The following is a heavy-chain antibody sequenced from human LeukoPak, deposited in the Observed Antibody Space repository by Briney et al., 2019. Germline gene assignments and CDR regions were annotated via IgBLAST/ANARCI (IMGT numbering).Heavy chain of an antibody. CDR3: ARVGVPAARGTDYYYGMDV. CDR2: IWYDGSNK. J-gene: IGHJ6*04. CDR1: GFTFSSYG. Sequence: GGSLRLSCAASGFTFSSYGMHWVRQAPGKGLEWVAVIWYDGSNKYYADSVKGRFTISRDNSKNTLYLQMNSLRAEDTAVYYCARVGVPAARGTDYYYGMDVWGKGTTVTVSS. D-gene: IGHD2-2*01. V-gene: IGHV3-33*01.